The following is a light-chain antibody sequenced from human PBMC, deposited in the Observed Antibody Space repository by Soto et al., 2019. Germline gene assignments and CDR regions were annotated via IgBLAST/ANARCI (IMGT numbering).Light chain of an antibody. J-gene: IGKJ4*01. CDR1: QDISNY. CDR3: QXYDNLLT. CDR2: DAS. V-gene: IGKV1-33*01. Sequence: DIQMTQSPSSLSASVGDRVTITCQASQDISNYLNWYQQKPGKAPKLLIYDASNLETGVPSRFXXXXXXXXXXXXXXXXXPEDIXXYYXQXYDNLLTFGGGTKVE.